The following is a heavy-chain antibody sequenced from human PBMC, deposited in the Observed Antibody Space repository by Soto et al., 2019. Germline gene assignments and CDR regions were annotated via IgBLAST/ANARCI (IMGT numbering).Heavy chain of an antibody. V-gene: IGHV6-1*01. D-gene: IGHD6-19*01. J-gene: IGHJ4*02. CDR2: TYYMSKWYS. Sequence: SHTLSLTCAISGYSVSGTSAALSWIRQSPSRGLEWLRRTYYMSKWYSDYAVSVKSRITVNPETSKNQFFLQLNSVTPEDTAVYYCARGSYYSGWVWGQGTLVTVSS. CDR3: ARGSYYSGWV. CDR1: GYSVSGTSAA.